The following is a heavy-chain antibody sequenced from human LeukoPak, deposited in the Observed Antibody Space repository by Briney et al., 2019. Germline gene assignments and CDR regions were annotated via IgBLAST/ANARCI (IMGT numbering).Heavy chain of an antibody. D-gene: IGHD3-16*01. CDR1: GDSISSGTYY. CDR3: ARGDYDYLSGTYSFDL. CDR2: MAVNGRT. J-gene: IGHJ5*02. V-gene: IGHV4-61*02. Sequence: SETLSLTCTVSGDSISSGTYYWTWIRQPAGEGLEWIGRMAVNGRTNYNPSLKSRLTMSVNTSQNQFSLRLTSVTAADTAFYYCARGDYDYLSGTYSFDLWGQGIRVTVSS.